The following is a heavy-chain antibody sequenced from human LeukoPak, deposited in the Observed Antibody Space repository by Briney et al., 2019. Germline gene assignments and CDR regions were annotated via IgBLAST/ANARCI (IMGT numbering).Heavy chain of an antibody. J-gene: IGHJ4*02. CDR2: ISANSGKT. D-gene: IGHD3-16*02. CDR1: GYSFSTFS. V-gene: IGHV1-18*01. Sequence: PGASVNVSCKASGYSFSTFSIAWVRQAPGQGLEWMGWISANSGKTHYAQKFYDRVTMSTDTSTNTAYMELRGLQSADPAMYYCSRVSTFGAVVDFNSWGQGTLVTVSS. CDR3: SRVSTFGAVVDFNS.